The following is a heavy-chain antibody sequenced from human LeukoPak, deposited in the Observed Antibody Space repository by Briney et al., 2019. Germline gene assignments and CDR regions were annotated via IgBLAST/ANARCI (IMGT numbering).Heavy chain of an antibody. CDR1: GYTFTSYA. J-gene: IGHJ5*02. CDR2: INTNTGNP. V-gene: IGHV7-4-1*02. CDR3: ARAEYSSSSSWFDP. D-gene: IGHD6-6*01. Sequence: ASVKVSCKASGYTFTSYAMNWVRQAPGQGLEWMGWINTNTGNPTYAQGFTGRFVFSLDTSVSTAYLQISSLKAADTAVYYCARAEYSSSSSWFDPWGQGTLVTVSS.